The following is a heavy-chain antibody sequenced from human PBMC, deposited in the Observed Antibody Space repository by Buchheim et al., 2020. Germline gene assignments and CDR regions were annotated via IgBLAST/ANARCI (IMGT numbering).Heavy chain of an antibody. D-gene: IGHD3-22*01. CDR2: MSYDGSDK. Sequence: QAQLVESGGGVVQPGRSLRLSCAASGFTFSSYGMHWVRQAPGKGLEWVAVMSYDGSDKYYADSVKGRFTISRDNSKNTLYLPMNSLRAEDTAVYYCAKSLWRGFYDNSGYSDYWGQGTL. CDR1: GFTFSSYG. CDR3: AKSLWRGFYDNSGYSDY. J-gene: IGHJ4*02. V-gene: IGHV3-30*18.